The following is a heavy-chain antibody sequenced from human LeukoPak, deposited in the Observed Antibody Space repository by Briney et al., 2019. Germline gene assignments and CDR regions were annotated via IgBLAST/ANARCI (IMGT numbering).Heavy chain of an antibody. V-gene: IGHV1-69*04. CDR3: AREGDIVVVPAAMGYWFAP. Sequence: AASVKVSCKASGGTFSSYAISWVRQAPGQGLEWMGRIIPILNIANYAQKFQGRVTITADKSTTTAYMELSSLTSEDTAVYYCAREGDIVVVPAAMGYWFAPWGQGTLVTVSS. D-gene: IGHD2-2*01. CDR1: GGTFSSYA. J-gene: IGHJ5*02. CDR2: IIPILNIA.